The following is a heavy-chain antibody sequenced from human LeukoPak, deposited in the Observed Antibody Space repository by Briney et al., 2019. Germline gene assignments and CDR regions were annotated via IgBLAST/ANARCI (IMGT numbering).Heavy chain of an antibody. CDR3: ARGIVATILLDY. J-gene: IGHJ4*02. V-gene: IGHV4-39*01. D-gene: IGHD5-12*01. CDR1: GGSVSSHRYY. CDR2: VYYSGST. Sequence: SETLSLTCTVSGGSVSSHRYYWGWLRQPPGKGLEWIGSVYYSGSTYYDPSLKSRVVISVDTSKNQFSLKLSSVTAADTAVYYCARGIVATILLDYWGQGTLVTVSS.